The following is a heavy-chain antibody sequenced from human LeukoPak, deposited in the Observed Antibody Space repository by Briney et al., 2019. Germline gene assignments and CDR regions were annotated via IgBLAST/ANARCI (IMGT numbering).Heavy chain of an antibody. CDR1: GFTFSNYA. J-gene: IGHJ4*02. V-gene: IGHV3-30-3*01. D-gene: IGHD5-12*01. CDR3: ARDLTYSGYDDNFDY. CDR2: ISYDGSNK. Sequence: GRSLRLSCAASGFTFSNYAMHWVRQAPGKGLEWVAVISYDGSNKYYADSVKGRFSISRDNSKNTLYLQMNSLRAEDTAVYYCARDLTYSGYDDNFDYWGQGTLVTVSS.